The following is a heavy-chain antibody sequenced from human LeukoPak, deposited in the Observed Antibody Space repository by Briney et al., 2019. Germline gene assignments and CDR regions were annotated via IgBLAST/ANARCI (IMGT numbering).Heavy chain of an antibody. D-gene: IGHD2-15*01. CDR3: AKGGRGSADAFDI. J-gene: IGHJ3*02. V-gene: IGHV4-59*01. Sequence: SETLSLTCTVSGGSISSYYWSWIRQPPGKGLEWIGYIYYGGSTNYNPSLKSRVTISVDTSKNQFSLKLSSVTAADTAVYYCAKGGRGSADAFDIWGQGTMVTVSS. CDR2: IYYGGST. CDR1: GGSISSYY.